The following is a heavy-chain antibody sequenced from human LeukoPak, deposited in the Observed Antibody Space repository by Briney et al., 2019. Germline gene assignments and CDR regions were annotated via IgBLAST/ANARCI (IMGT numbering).Heavy chain of an antibody. J-gene: IGHJ3*01. CDR3: AREIKTYAFDL. D-gene: IGHD3-16*01. CDR2: IITIFGTP. V-gene: IGHV1-69*06. Sequence: GASVKVSCKASGGTFSSYAISWVRQAPGQGLEWMGGIITIFGTPNYAQKFQGRITITADKSTSTTYMDLSGLRSEDTALYYCAREIKTYAFDLWGQGTMVTVSS. CDR1: GGTFSSYA.